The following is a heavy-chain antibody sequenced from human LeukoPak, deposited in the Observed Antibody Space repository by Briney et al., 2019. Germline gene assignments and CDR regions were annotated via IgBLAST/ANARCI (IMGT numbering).Heavy chain of an antibody. V-gene: IGHV4-59*01. CDR3: APYCSGVTCYSVP. Sequence: SETLSLTCTVSGGSISSYYWNWIRQPPGKGLEWIGYIYYSGSTDYSPSLKSRVTLSLDTSKNHFSLKLSSVTAADTAVYYCAPYCSGVTCYSVPWGQGTLVTVSS. D-gene: IGHD2-15*01. CDR1: GGSISSYY. J-gene: IGHJ5*02. CDR2: IYYSGST.